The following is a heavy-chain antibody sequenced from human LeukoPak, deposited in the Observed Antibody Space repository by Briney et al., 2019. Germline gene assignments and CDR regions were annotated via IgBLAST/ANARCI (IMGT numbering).Heavy chain of an antibody. D-gene: IGHD3-10*01. CDR1: GYSFTDFY. Sequence: GASVKVSCKASGYSFTDFYIHWVRQAPGQGLEWMVRINPNSGGTSYAQKFQGRVTMTRDTSISTAYMELNRLRSDDTALYYCTRGGVRSSDYYYMDVWGKGTTVTVSS. CDR3: TRGGVRSSDYYYMDV. CDR2: INPNSGGT. V-gene: IGHV1-2*02. J-gene: IGHJ6*03.